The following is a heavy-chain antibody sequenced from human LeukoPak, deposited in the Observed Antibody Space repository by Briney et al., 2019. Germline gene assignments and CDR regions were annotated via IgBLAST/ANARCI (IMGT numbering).Heavy chain of an antibody. CDR3: ARVRRQRLERIFFDS. J-gene: IGHJ4*02. CDR2: ISSSGYGI. V-gene: IGHV3-11*01. CDR1: GFTLSDYY. Sequence: GGSLRLSCAASGFTLSDYYINWIRKAPGKGLEWVSSISSSGYGIFYADSVKDRFSVSRDNVNNIVHLQLNRLRAEDTALYFCARVRRQRLERIFFDSWGQGTPVTVSS. D-gene: IGHD6-25*01.